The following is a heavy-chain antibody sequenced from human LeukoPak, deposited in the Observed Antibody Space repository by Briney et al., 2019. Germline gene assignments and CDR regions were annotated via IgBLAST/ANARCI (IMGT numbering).Heavy chain of an antibody. CDR2: INHSGST. CDR1: GDSISSYY. J-gene: IGHJ4*02. CDR3: ARVSWSLFDY. D-gene: IGHD1-1*01. V-gene: IGHV4-34*01. Sequence: NPSETLSLTCTVSGDSISSYYWSWIRQPPGKGLEWIGEINHSGSTNYNPSLKSRVTMSVDTSKNQFSLKLSSVTAADTAVYYCARVSWSLFDYWGQGTLVTVSS.